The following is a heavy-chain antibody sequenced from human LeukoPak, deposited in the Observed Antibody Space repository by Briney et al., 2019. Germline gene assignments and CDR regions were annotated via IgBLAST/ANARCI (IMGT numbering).Heavy chain of an antibody. CDR3: ARDHSSGWYSDYFDY. CDR2: IWCNGSNK. Sequence: GGSLRLSCAASGFTFSSYGMHWVRQAPGKGLEWVAVIWCNGSNKYYADSVKGRFTISRDNSKNTLYLQMNSLRAEDTAVYYCARDHSSGWYSDYFDYWGQGTLATVSS. CDR1: GFTFSSYG. D-gene: IGHD6-19*01. J-gene: IGHJ4*02. V-gene: IGHV3-33*01.